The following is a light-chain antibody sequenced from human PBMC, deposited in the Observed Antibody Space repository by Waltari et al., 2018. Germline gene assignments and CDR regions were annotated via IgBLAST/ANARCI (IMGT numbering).Light chain of an antibody. CDR1: QSISGW. J-gene: IGKJ2*01. CDR2: RAS. Sequence: DIQMTQSPFTLSASVGDRVTITCRASQSISGWLAWYQQKPGKAPKLLILRASSLESGVPSRCSGSGSGSEFTLSISSLQPDDFATYFCQQYSEYPYTFGQGTKLEIK. V-gene: IGKV1-5*03. CDR3: QQYSEYPYT.